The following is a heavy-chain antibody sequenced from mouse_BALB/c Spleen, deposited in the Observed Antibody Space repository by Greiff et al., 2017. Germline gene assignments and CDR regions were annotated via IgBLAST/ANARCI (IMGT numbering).Heavy chain of an antibody. Sequence: HVQLQPSGAELAKPGASVTMSCKASGYTFTSYWMLWVKQRPGQGLEWIGYINPSTGYTEYNQKFKDKATLTADKSSSTAYMQLSSLTSEDSAVYYCARGDGNHFDYWGQGTTLTVSS. V-gene: IGHV1-7*01. CDR2: INPSTGYT. CDR3: ARGDGNHFDY. D-gene: IGHD2-1*01. J-gene: IGHJ2*01. CDR1: GYTFTSYW.